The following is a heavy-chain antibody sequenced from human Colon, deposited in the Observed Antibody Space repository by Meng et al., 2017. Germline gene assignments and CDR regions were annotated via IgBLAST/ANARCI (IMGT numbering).Heavy chain of an antibody. V-gene: IGHV3-11*01. CDR2: ISSSGKII. CDR3: ARDHGTGLDH. J-gene: IGHJ4*02. D-gene: IGHD1-14*01. CDR1: GFTFRDYY. Sequence: QVQVGEAGGGLVKPGGSLRLAFAASGFTFRDYYMTWIRQAPGKGLEWVSHISSSGKIIDYADSVKGRFTISRDNANNSLYLQMDSLTADDTAVYYCARDHGTGLDHWGQGALVTVSS.